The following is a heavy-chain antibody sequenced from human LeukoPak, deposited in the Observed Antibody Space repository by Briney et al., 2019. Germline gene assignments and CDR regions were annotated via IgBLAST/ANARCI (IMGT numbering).Heavy chain of an antibody. Sequence: SQTLSLTCTVSGGSISSDDYYWSWIRQPPGKGLEWIAHIYYSGSTYYNPSLKSRVTISVDTSKNQFSLKLSSVTAADTAVYYCAREAYRSTSLFDSWGQGTLVTVSS. CDR1: GGSISSDDYY. D-gene: IGHD2-2*01. CDR2: IYYSGST. V-gene: IGHV4-30-4*01. CDR3: AREAYRSTSLFDS. J-gene: IGHJ4*02.